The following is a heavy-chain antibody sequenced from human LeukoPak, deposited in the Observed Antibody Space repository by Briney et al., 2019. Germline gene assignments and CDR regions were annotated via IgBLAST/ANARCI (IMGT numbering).Heavy chain of an antibody. V-gene: IGHV4-61*05. Sequence: PSETLSLTCTVSGGSISSSSYYWGWIRQPPGKGLEWIGYISYSGSTNYNPSLKSRVTISVDTSKNQFSLELRSVTAADTAVYYCARSRYYYDTSGSFDPWGQGILVTVSS. CDR3: ARSRYYYDTSGSFDP. J-gene: IGHJ5*02. CDR2: ISYSGST. D-gene: IGHD3-22*01. CDR1: GGSISSSSYY.